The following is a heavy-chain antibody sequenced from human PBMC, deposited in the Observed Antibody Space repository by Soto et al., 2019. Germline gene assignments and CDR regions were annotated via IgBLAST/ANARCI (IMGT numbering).Heavy chain of an antibody. CDR2: INPSAGST. CDR1: GYTFTSYY. D-gene: IGHD2-21*01. J-gene: IGHJ4*02. V-gene: IGHV1-46*03. CDR3: ARDEVYCGGTTCYFDD. Sequence: ASVKVSCKASGYTFTSYYMHWVRQAPGQGLEWMGIINPSAGSTSHAQKFQGRVTLTRDTSTSTVYMELNSLRSEDTAMYYCARDEVYCGGTTCYFDDWGQGTLVTVSS.